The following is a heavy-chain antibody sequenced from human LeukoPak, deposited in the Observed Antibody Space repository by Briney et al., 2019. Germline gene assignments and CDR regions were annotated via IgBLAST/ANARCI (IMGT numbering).Heavy chain of an antibody. Sequence: PGGSLRLSCAASGFTFSSYAMSWVRQAPGKGLEWVSAISGSGGSTYYADSVKGRFTISRDNSKNTLYLQMNSLRAEDRAEYYCAKDGLIVATFLFFDYWGQGTLVTVSS. CDR3: AKDGLIVATFLFFDY. V-gene: IGHV3-23*01. J-gene: IGHJ4*02. D-gene: IGHD5-12*01. CDR2: ISGSGGST. CDR1: GFTFSSYA.